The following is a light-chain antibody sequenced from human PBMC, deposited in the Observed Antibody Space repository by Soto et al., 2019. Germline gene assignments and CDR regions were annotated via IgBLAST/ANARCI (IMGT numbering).Light chain of an antibody. CDR1: QSGSSTY. V-gene: IGKV3-20*01. J-gene: IGKJ4*01. CDR3: QQYGSSPLT. Sequence: EIVLTQSPGTLSLSPGERATLSCRASQSGSSTYLAWYQQKPGQAPRLLIYDASRRATGIPDRFSGSGSGTDFTLTISRLEPEDFAVYYCQQYGSSPLTFGGGTKVDNK. CDR2: DAS.